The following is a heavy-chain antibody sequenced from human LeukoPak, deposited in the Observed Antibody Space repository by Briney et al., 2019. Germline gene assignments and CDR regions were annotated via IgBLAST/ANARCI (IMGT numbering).Heavy chain of an antibody. CDR2: ISGSQGST. J-gene: IGHJ4*02. CDR1: GDTFSSDA. Sequence: GGSLRLSCAAPGDTFSSDAMSWVRQAPGKGMEWVSGISGSQGSTYYADSVKGRITISRDNSKITLQLQMDSLRDEGTGVYYCAKSEADYWGQGTLVTVSS. CDR3: AKSEADY. V-gene: IGHV3-23*01.